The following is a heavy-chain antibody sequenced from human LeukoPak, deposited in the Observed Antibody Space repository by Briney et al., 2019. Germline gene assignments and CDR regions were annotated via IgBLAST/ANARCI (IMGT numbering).Heavy chain of an antibody. V-gene: IGHV4-59*12. D-gene: IGHD2-15*01. J-gene: IGHJ5*02. CDR1: GGSISNYY. Sequence: SETLSLTCTVSGGSISNYYRSWIRQPPGKGLEWIGYIYSSGSTNYNPSLKSRVTISVDTSKNQFSLKLSSVTAADTAVYYCARDARGWFDPWGQGTLVTVSS. CDR3: ARDARGWFDP. CDR2: IYSSGST.